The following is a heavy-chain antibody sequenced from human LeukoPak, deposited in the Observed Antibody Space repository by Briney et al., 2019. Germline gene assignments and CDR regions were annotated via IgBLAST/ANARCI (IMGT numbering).Heavy chain of an antibody. J-gene: IGHJ4*02. CDR1: EFTFSSYS. CDR2: IYSGGST. D-gene: IGHD5-12*01. V-gene: IGHV3-66*01. CDR3: AREVGYSGYDPNYFDY. Sequence: GGSLRLSCAASEFTFSSYSMSWVRQAPGKGLEWVSVIYSGGSTYYADSVKGRFTISRDNSKNTLYLQMNSLRAEDTAVYYCAREVGYSGYDPNYFDYWGQGTLVTVSS.